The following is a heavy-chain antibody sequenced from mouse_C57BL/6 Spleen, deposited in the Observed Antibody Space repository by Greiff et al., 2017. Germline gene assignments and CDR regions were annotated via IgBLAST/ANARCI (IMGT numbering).Heavy chain of an antibody. CDR3: ARGRQLKGYFDY. CDR1: GYTFTSYW. J-gene: IGHJ2*01. Sequence: QVQLQQPGAELVMPGASVKLSCKASGYTFTSYWMHWVKQRPGQGLEWIGEIDPSDSYTNYNQKFKGKSTLTVDKSSSTAYMQLSSLTSEDSAVXYCARGRQLKGYFDYWGQGTTLTVSS. D-gene: IGHD3-2*02. CDR2: IDPSDSYT. V-gene: IGHV1-69*01.